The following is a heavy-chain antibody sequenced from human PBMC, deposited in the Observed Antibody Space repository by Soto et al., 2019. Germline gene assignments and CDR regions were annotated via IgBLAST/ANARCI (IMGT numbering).Heavy chain of an antibody. Sequence: ASVKVSCKASGYTFTSYDINWVRQATGQGLEWMGWMNPNSGNTGYAQKFQGRVTMTRNTSISTAYMELSSLRSEDTAVYYCAREKSYDFWSGNHYYYYGMDVWGQGTTVTVYS. V-gene: IGHV1-8*01. CDR2: MNPNSGNT. CDR1: GYTFTSYD. CDR3: AREKSYDFWSGNHYYYYGMDV. D-gene: IGHD3-3*01. J-gene: IGHJ6*02.